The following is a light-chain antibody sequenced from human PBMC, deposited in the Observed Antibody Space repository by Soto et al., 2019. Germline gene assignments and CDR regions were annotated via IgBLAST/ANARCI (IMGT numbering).Light chain of an antibody. CDR3: QSYDGRLSGVV. Sequence: QSVLPQPPSVSVAPGQRVTISCTGSSSNIGAGYDVHWYPQLPGTAPKLLIYGNSNRPSGVPDRFSGSKSGTSASLASTGLQAEDEADYYCQSYDGRLSGVVFGGGTKLTVL. CDR2: GNS. V-gene: IGLV1-40*01. CDR1: SSNIGAGYD. J-gene: IGLJ2*01.